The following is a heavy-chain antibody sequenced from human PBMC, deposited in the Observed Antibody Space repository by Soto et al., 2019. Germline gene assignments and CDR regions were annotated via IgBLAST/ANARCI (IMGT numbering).Heavy chain of an antibody. D-gene: IGHD6-25*01. CDR2: IYRGRAT. J-gene: IGHJ3*02. V-gene: IGHV3-53*01. CDR3: ARDRSDSSRADSFDI. CDR1: GFSVSNTY. Sequence: PGGSLRLSCAVSGFSVSNTYMSWVRQAPGKGLEWISVIYRGRATYYADSVKGRFTISRDDSRNTAYLQMNSLTTEDTAVYFCARDRSDSSRADSFDIWGQGTMVTVSS.